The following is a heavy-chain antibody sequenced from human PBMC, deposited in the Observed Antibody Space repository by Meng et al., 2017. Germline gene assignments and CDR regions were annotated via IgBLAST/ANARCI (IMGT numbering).Heavy chain of an antibody. Sequence: VHLVQSLAEVKKPGPSLKVSCQASGSTFTSYAMPWVRHTPGQRLEWMGWINAGNGNTKYSQKFQGRVTITRDTSASTAYMELSSLRSEDTAVYYCARDLGAGVVTAINYWGQGTLVTVSS. CDR2: INAGNGNT. D-gene: IGHD2-21*02. CDR1: GSTFTSYA. V-gene: IGHV1-3*01. CDR3: ARDLGAGVVTAINY. J-gene: IGHJ4*02.